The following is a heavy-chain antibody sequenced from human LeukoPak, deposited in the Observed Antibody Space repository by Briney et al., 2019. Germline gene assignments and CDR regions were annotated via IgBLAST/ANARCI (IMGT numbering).Heavy chain of an antibody. CDR2: INHSGST. J-gene: IGHJ6*03. Sequence: SETLSLTCAVYGGSFSGYYWSWIRQPPGKGLGWIGEINHSGSTNYNPSLKSRVTISVDTSKNQFSLKLSSVTAADTAVYYCARGNSYCSSTSCHPPRGYYYYMDVWGKGTTVTVSS. CDR3: ARGNSYCSSTSCHPPRGYYYYMDV. V-gene: IGHV4-34*01. D-gene: IGHD2-2*01. CDR1: GGSFSGYY.